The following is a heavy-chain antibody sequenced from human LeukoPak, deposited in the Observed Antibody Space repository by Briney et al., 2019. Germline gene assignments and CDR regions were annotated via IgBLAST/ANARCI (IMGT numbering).Heavy chain of an antibody. D-gene: IGHD1-26*01. J-gene: IGHJ4*02. CDR1: GFTFSSHA. CDR2: ISGSGGST. V-gene: IGHV3-23*01. Sequence: GGSLRLSCAASGFTFSSHAMSWVRQAPGKGLEWVSAISGSGGSTYYADSVKGRFTISRDNSKNTLYLQMNSLRAEDTAVYYCAKDSSGSYYGYYFDYWGQGTLVTVSS. CDR3: AKDSSGSYYGYYFDY.